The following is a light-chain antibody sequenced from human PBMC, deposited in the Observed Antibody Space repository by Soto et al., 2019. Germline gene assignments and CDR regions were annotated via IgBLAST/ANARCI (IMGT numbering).Light chain of an antibody. CDR1: SSDVGGYNW. CDR3: SSYTSSNSVV. V-gene: IGLV2-14*03. Sequence: QSALTQPASVSGSPGQSITISCTGTSSDVGGYNWVAWYQQHPGKAPKLMICDVSIRPSGVSDRFSGSKSGNTASLTISGLQAEDEADYYCSSYTSSNSVVFGGGTNLTVL. J-gene: IGLJ3*02. CDR2: DVS.